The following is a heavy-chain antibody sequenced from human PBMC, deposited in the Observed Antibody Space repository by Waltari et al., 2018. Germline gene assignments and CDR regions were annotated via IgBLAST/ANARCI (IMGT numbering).Heavy chain of an antibody. CDR2: IWYDGSNK. CDR1: GFTFSSYG. J-gene: IGHJ4*02. CDR3: ARDRGYYDY. V-gene: IGHV3-33*01. Sequence: QVQLVESGGGVVQPGRSLRLSCAASGFTFSSYGMPWVRQAPGKGLEWVAVIWYDGSNKYYADSVKGRFTISRDNSKNTLYLQMNSLRAEDTAVYYCARDRGYYDYWGQGTLVTVSS. D-gene: IGHD3-22*01.